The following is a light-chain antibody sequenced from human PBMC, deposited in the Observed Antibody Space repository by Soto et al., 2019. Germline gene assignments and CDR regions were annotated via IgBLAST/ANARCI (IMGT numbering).Light chain of an antibody. CDR2: DVS. CDR1: SSDVGGYNY. V-gene: IGLV2-14*01. CDR3: SSYTGSSTPLV. Sequence: QSALTQPASVSGSPGQSITISCTGTSSDVGGYNYVSWYQQHPGKAPKLMIYDVSNRPSGVSNSFSGSKSGNTASLTISGRQAEDEADYYCSSYTGSSTPLVFGGGTKLTVL. J-gene: IGLJ2*01.